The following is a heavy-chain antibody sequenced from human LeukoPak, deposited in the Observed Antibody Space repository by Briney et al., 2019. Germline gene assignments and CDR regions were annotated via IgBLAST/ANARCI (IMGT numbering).Heavy chain of an antibody. CDR1: GFTFSSYG. CDR2: IRYDGSNK. CDR3: AREKGGYSRGNHYMDV. Sequence: GGSLRLSCAASGFTFSSYGMHWVRQAPGKGLEWVAFIRYDGSNKYYADSVKGRFTISRDNAKNSLYLQMNSLRAEDTAVYYCAREKGGYSRGNHYMDVWGKGTTVTVSS. V-gene: IGHV3-30*02. D-gene: IGHD6-13*01. J-gene: IGHJ6*03.